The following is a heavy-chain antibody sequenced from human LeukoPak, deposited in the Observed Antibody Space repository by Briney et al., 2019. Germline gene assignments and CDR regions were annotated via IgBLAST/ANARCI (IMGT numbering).Heavy chain of an antibody. Sequence: PGRSLRLSCAASGFTFSSYAMHWVRQAPGEGLEWVGRIKSKTDGGTTDYAAPVKGRFTISRDDSKNTLYLQMNSLKTEDTAVYYCTTERYPYYFDYWGQGTLVTVSS. CDR2: IKSKTDGGTT. V-gene: IGHV3-15*01. CDR1: GFTFSSYA. CDR3: TTERYPYYFDY. D-gene: IGHD1-1*01. J-gene: IGHJ4*02.